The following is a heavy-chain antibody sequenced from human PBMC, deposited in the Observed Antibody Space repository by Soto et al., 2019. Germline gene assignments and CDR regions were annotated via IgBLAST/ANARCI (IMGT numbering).Heavy chain of an antibody. CDR3: AKDATIFAQLPYYMDV. CDR1: GFTFSTYA. D-gene: IGHD3-3*01. V-gene: IGHV3-23*01. Sequence: GGSLRLSCAASGFTFSTYAMSWVRQAPGKGLEWVSVISGSGGDTYYADSVKGRFTISRDNSKNTLYLQMNSLRAEDTAVYYCAKDATIFAQLPYYMDVWGKGTTVTVSS. J-gene: IGHJ6*03. CDR2: ISGSGGDT.